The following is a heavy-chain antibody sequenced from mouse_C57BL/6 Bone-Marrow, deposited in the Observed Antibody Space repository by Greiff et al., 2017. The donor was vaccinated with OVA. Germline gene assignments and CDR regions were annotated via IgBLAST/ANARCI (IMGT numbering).Heavy chain of an antibody. V-gene: IGHV3-3*01. D-gene: IGHD3-2*01. Sequence: EVQLQESGPSLVRPSQTLSLTCTVTGFSINSDCYWIWIRQFPGNKLEYIGYTFYSGITYYNPSLESRTYITRDPSKNQFSLKLSSVTTEDTATYYCARAVQDMDCLYYAMDYWGQGTSVTVSS. CDR3: ARAVQDMDCLYYAMDY. CDR1: GFSINSDCY. J-gene: IGHJ4*01. CDR2: TFYSGIT.